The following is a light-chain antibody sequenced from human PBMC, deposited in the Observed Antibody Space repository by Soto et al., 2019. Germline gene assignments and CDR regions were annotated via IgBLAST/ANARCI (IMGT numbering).Light chain of an antibody. CDR1: SSDVGSYNL. CDR2: EGS. J-gene: IGLJ1*01. Sequence: QSALTQPASVSGSPGQSITISCTGTSSDVGSYNLVSWYQQHPGKAPKLMIYEGSKRPSGVSNRFSGSKSGNTASLTISGLQAEDEADYYCCSYAGSSTPYVVGTGTKVTVL. CDR3: CSYAGSSTPYV. V-gene: IGLV2-23*01.